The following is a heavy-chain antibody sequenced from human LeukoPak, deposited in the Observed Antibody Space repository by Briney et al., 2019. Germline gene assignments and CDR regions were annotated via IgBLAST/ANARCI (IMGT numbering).Heavy chain of an antibody. CDR2: IYYSGST. D-gene: IGHD3-3*01. J-gene: IGHJ3*02. CDR3: ASPTIFGVASDAFDI. V-gene: IGHV4-30-4*08. CDR1: GGSISSGDYY. Sequence: SETLSLTCTVSGGSISSGDYYWSWIRQPPGKGLEWIGYIYYSGSTYYNPSLKSRVTISVDTSKNQFSLKLSSVPAADTAVYYCASPTIFGVASDAFDIWGQGTMVTVSS.